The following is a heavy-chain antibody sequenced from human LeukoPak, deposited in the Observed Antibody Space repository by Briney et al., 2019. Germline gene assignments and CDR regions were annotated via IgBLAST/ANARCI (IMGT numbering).Heavy chain of an antibody. CDR2: IYYSGSI. CDR3: ASAYGSGRILDP. D-gene: IGHD3-10*01. J-gene: IGHJ5*02. Sequence: SETLSLTCTVSGGSISSSSYYWSWIRQPPGKGLEWIGYIYYSGSINYNPSLKSRVTISVDTSKNQFSLKLSSVTAADTAVYYCASAYGSGRILDPWGQGTLVTVSS. V-gene: IGHV4-61*01. CDR1: GGSISSSSYY.